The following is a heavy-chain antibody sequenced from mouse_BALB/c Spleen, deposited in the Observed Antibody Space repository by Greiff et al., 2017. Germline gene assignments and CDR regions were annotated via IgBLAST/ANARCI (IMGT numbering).Heavy chain of an antibody. J-gene: IGHJ4*01. CDR2: IWTGGGT. CDR3: VRGGDDGYAMDY. V-gene: IGHV2-9-2*01. Sequence: QVQLKQSGPGLVAPSQSLSITCTVSGFSLTSYDISWIRQPPGKGLEWLGVIWTGGGTNYNSAFMSRLSISKDNSKSQVFLKMNSLQTDDTAIYYCVRGGDDGYAMDYWGQGTSVTVSS. CDR1: GFSLTSYD. D-gene: IGHD2-3*01.